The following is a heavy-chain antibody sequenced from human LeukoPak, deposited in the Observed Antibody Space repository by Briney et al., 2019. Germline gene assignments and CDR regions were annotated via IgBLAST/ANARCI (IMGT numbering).Heavy chain of an antibody. CDR3: AKAPRPWVGGATGSRYYFDY. V-gene: IGHV3-30*18. CDR2: ISYDGSNK. CDR1: GFTFSGYG. Sequence: GGSLRLSCAASGFTFSGYGMHWVRQAPGKGLEWVAVISYDGSNKYYADSVKGRFTISRDNSKNTLYLQMNSLRAEDTAVYYCAKAPRPWVGGATGSRYYFDYWGQGTLVTVSS. D-gene: IGHD1-26*01. J-gene: IGHJ4*02.